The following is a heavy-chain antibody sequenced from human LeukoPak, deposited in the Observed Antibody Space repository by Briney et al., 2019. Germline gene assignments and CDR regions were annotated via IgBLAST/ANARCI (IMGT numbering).Heavy chain of an antibody. Sequence: SETLSLTCTVSGGSISSGGYYWSWIRQPPGKGLEWIGYIYHSGSTYYNPSLKSRVTISVDTSKNQFSLKLSPVTAADTAVYYCASTSGSSWTIIDYWGQGTLVTVSS. CDR1: GGSISSGGYY. CDR3: ASTSGSSWTIIDY. J-gene: IGHJ4*02. CDR2: IYHSGST. V-gene: IGHV4-30-2*01. D-gene: IGHD6-13*01.